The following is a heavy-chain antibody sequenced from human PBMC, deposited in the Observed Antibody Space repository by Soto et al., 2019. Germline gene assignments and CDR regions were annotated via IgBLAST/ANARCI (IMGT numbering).Heavy chain of an antibody. CDR1: GFTFSNYD. D-gene: IGHD3-10*01. V-gene: IGHV3-48*01. CDR2: IISSGGTM. CDR3: ARYGSRYYGMDV. J-gene: IGHJ6*02. Sequence: EVQLVESGGGLVQPGGSVRLSCAASGFTFSNYDMNWVRQAPGQGLEWVSYIISSGGTMSYADSVKGRFTISRDDAKNSLYLLMNSLRVEDTAVYFCARYGSRYYGMDVWGQGTTVTVSS.